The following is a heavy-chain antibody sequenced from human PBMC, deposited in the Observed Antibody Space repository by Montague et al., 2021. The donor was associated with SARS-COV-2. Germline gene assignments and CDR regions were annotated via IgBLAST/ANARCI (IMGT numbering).Heavy chain of an antibody. CDR1: GGSISSYY. CDR3: ARLGSSSNWYFDL. D-gene: IGHD6-6*01. V-gene: IGHV4-59*06. Sequence: SETLSLTCTVSGGSISSYYWSWIRRPPGKGLEWIGYIYYSGSTYYNPSLKSRVTISVDTSKNQFSLKLSSVTAADTAVYYCARLGSSSNWYFDLWGRDTLVTVSS. J-gene: IGHJ2*01. CDR2: IYYSGST.